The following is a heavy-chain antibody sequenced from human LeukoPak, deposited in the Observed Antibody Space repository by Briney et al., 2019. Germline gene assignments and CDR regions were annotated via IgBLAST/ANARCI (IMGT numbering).Heavy chain of an antibody. CDR1: GFTFSSYS. Sequence: GGSLRLSCAASGFTFSSYSMNWVRQAPGKGLEWVSSISSSSSYICYADSVKGRFTISRDNAKNSLYLQMNSLRAEDTAVYYCARDFGGRRGYSYGYSDYWGQGTLVTVSS. J-gene: IGHJ4*02. V-gene: IGHV3-21*01. CDR3: ARDFGGRRGYSYGYSDY. D-gene: IGHD5-18*01. CDR2: ISSSSSYI.